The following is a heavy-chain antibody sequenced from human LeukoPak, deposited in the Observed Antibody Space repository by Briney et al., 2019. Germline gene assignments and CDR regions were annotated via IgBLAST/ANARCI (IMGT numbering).Heavy chain of an antibody. CDR2: INHSGST. V-gene: IGHV4-4*02. CDR3: ASLYSSGWELFDY. D-gene: IGHD6-19*01. J-gene: IGHJ4*02. Sequence: PSETLSLTCAVSGGFISSSNWWSWVRQPPGKGLEWIGEINHSGSTNCNPSLKSRVTISVDTSKNQFSLKLSSVTAADTAVYYCASLYSSGWELFDYWGQGTLVTVSS. CDR1: GGFISSSNW.